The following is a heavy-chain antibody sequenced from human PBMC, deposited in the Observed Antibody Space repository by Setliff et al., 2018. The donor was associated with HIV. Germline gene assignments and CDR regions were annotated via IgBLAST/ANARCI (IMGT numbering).Heavy chain of an antibody. D-gene: IGHD2-21*02. CDR2: INPNSGGT. Sequence: ASVKVSCKASGYTFTGYYMHWVRQAPGQGLEWMGRINPNSGGTNYAQKSQGRVTMTRDTSISTAYMELSWLRSEDTAVYYCASIDCGGDCYSYYYYGMDVWGQGTTVTVSS. V-gene: IGHV1-2*06. J-gene: IGHJ6*02. CDR1: GYTFTGYY. CDR3: ASIDCGGDCYSYYYYGMDV.